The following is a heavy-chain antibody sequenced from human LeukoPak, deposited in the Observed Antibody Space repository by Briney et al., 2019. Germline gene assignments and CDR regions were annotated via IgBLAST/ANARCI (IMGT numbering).Heavy chain of an antibody. J-gene: IGHJ4*02. D-gene: IGHD3-22*01. CDR3: ARDGMDSYDSSGYYPIDY. Sequence: ASVKVSCKASGYTFTGYYMHWVRQAPGQGLEWMGWINPNSGGTNYAQKFQGRVIMTRDTSISTAYMELSRLRSDDTAVYYCARDGMDSYDSSGYYPIDYWGQGTLVTVSS. CDR1: GYTFTGYY. CDR2: INPNSGGT. V-gene: IGHV1-2*02.